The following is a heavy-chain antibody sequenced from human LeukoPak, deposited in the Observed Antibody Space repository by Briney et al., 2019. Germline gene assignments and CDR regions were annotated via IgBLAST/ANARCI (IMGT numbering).Heavy chain of an antibody. J-gene: IGHJ4*02. CDR1: GFTFSSYA. CDR3: AKDPQGD. D-gene: IGHD3-16*01. V-gene: IGHV3-23*01. CDR2: ISGSGGST. Sequence: GGSLRLSCAASGFTFSSYAMSWVRQTPGQGLKWFSAISGSGGSTYYAHSVKGRFTISRDNSKNTLYLQMNSLRAEDTAVYYCAKDPQGDWGQGTLVTVSS.